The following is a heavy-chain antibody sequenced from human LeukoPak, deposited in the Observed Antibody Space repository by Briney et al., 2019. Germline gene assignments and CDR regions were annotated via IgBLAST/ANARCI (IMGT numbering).Heavy chain of an antibody. D-gene: IGHD4-11*01. J-gene: IGHJ5*02. V-gene: IGHV4-34*01. CDR3: ARYSNSNWFDP. CDR1: GGSFSGYY. CDR2: INHSGST. Sequence: PSETLSLTCAVYGGSFSGYYWSWIRQPPGKGLEWIGEINHSGSTNYNPSLKSRVTMSVDTSKNQFSLKLSSVTAADTAVYYCARYSNSNWFDPWGQGTLVTVSS.